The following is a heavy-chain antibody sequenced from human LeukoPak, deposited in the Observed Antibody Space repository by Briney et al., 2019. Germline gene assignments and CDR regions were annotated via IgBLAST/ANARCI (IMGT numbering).Heavy chain of an antibody. V-gene: IGHV4-39*01. J-gene: IGHJ4*02. Sequence: SETLSLTCTVSGGSLGSSTYYWGWIRQPPGKGLGWVASISYSGSTYYNPSLRSRVTMSVGTSKNQFSLKLNSVTAADTAVYYCARVPTSWLFFDYWGQGTLVTVSS. CDR3: ARVPTSWLFFDY. CDR1: GGSLGSSTYY. D-gene: IGHD3-22*01. CDR2: ISYSGST.